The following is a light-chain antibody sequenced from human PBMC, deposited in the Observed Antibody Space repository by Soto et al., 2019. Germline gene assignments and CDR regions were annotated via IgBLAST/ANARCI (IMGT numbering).Light chain of an antibody. Sequence: QCLLTEPRAVSGAPSQRGTISCTGGSSNIGAGYDVHWDQQLPGTAPKLLIYGNSNRPSGVPDRFSCSKCATAASLSTTGLQAEDKVDYYCQSDNSRPSGYVF. CDR1: SSNIGAGYD. V-gene: IGLV1-40*01. CDR2: GNS. J-gene: IGLJ1*01. CDR3: QSDNSRPSGYV.